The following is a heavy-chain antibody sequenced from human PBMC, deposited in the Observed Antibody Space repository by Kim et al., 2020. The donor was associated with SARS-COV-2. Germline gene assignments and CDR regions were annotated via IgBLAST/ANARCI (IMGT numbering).Heavy chain of an antibody. CDR1: GFTFGDYA. CDR2: ISWNSGSI. Sequence: GGSLRLSCAASGFTFGDYAMHWVRQAPGKGLEWVSCISWNSGSIGYADSVKGRFTISRDNAKNSLYLQMNSLRAEDTALYYCAKQSTHYYDFWSGYPTFDPWGQGTLVTVSS. J-gene: IGHJ5*02. V-gene: IGHV3-9*01. CDR3: AKQSTHYYDFWSGYPTFDP. D-gene: IGHD3-3*01.